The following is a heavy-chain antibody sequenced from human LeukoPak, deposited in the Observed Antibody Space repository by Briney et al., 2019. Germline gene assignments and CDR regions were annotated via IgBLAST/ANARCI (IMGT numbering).Heavy chain of an antibody. Sequence: PGGSLRLSCAASGFTFSSYAMSWVRQAPGKGLEWVSAISGSGGSTYYADSVKGQFTISRDKSKNTLYLQMNSLRAEDTAVYYCAKDLTTGDYFDYWGQGTLVTVSS. D-gene: IGHD4-11*01. CDR3: AKDLTTGDYFDY. J-gene: IGHJ4*02. V-gene: IGHV3-23*01. CDR1: GFTFSSYA. CDR2: ISGSGGST.